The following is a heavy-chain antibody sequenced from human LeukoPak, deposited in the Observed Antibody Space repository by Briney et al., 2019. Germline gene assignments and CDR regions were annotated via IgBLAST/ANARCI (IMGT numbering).Heavy chain of an antibody. D-gene: IGHD1-26*01. J-gene: IGHJ4*02. CDR3: AVLTVEARIGEDY. CDR2: IYYSGST. CDR1: GGSISSSSYY. Sequence: SETLSLTCTVSGGSISSSSYYWGWIRQPPGKGLEWIGSIYYSGSTYYNPSLKSRVTISVDTSKNQFSLKLSSVTAADTAVYYCAVLTVEARIGEDYWGQGTLVTVSS. V-gene: IGHV4-39*07.